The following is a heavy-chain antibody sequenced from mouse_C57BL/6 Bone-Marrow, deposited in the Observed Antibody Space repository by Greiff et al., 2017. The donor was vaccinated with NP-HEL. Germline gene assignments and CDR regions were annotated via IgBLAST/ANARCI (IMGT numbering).Heavy chain of an antibody. D-gene: IGHD1-1*01. CDR2: IYPRDGST. J-gene: IGHJ2*01. CDR1: GYTFTDHT. V-gene: IGHV1-78*01. CDR3: ARRITTVVALYYFDY. Sequence: VKLMESDAELVKPGASVKISCKVSGYTFTDHTIHWMKQRPDQGLEWIGYIYPRDGSTKYNEKFKGKATLTADKSSSTAYMQLNSLTSEDSAVYFCARRITTVVALYYFDYWGQGTTLTVSS.